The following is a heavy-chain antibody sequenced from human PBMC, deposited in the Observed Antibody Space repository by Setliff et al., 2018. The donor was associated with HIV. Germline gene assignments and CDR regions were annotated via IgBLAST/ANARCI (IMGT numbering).Heavy chain of an antibody. V-gene: IGHV3-30*02. J-gene: IGHJ5*02. Sequence: GESLKISCAASGFIFGNFGLHWVRQAPGEGLEWVTFIRYDGSEKFYADSVRGRFTISRDNSKNKLYLQMNSLRIEDTAIYYCVKGDNFWTGYSTYFEFDPWGQGTLVTVS. D-gene: IGHD3-3*01. CDR1: GFIFGNFG. CDR2: IRYDGSEK. CDR3: VKGDNFWTGYSTYFEFDP.